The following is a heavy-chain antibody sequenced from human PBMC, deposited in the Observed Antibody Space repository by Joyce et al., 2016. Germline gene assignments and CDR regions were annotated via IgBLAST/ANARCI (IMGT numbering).Heavy chain of an antibody. CDR3: ARDGFLEWLGDDY. CDR2: IYYSGST. J-gene: IGHJ4*02. CDR1: GGSISSRSYY. V-gene: IGHV4-39*07. D-gene: IGHD3-3*01. Sequence: QLQLQESGPGLVKPSETLSLTCTVSGGSISSRSYYWGWIRQPPGKGLEWIGSIYYSGSTYYNPSLKSRVTISVDTSKNQFSLKLSSVTAADTAVYYCARDGFLEWLGDDYWGQGTLVTVSS.